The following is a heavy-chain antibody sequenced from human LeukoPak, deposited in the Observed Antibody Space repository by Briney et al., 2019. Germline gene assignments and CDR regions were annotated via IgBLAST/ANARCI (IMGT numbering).Heavy chain of an antibody. D-gene: IGHD3-9*01. J-gene: IGHJ4*02. V-gene: IGHV1-8*01. CDR3: ARRPSKYYDILTGYYRSEFDY. Sequence: ASVKVSCKASGYTFTSYDINWVRQATGQGLEWMGWMNPNSGNTGYAQKFQGRVTMTRNTSISTAYMELSILRSEDTAVYYCARRPSKYYDILTGYYRSEFDYWGQGTLVTVSS. CDR1: GYTFTSYD. CDR2: MNPNSGNT.